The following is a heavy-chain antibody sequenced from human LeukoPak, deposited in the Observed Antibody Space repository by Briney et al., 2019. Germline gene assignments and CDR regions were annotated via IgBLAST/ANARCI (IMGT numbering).Heavy chain of an antibody. CDR3: ARDRDDDSSGSIDDAFDI. J-gene: IGHJ3*02. CDR1: GFTFSAYS. CDR2: ISSSSRSI. V-gene: IGHV3-21*01. D-gene: IGHD3-22*01. Sequence: GGSLRLSCAVSGFTFSAYSMNWVRQAPGRGLEWVSSISSSSRSIYNADSVKGRFTISRDNAKRSLYLQMNSLRAEDTAVYYCARDRDDDSSGSIDDAFDIWGQGTMVTVSS.